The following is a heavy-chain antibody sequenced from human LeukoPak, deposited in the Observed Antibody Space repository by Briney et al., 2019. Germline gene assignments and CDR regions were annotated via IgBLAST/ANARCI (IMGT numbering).Heavy chain of an antibody. CDR2: IWYDGSNK. Sequence: GGSLRLSCAASGFTFSSYGMHWVRQAPGKGLEWVAVIWYDGSNKYYADSVKGRFTISRDNSKNTLYLQMNSLRAEDTAVYYCARDLRIRSTQNYYYYGMDVWGQGTTVTVSS. V-gene: IGHV3-33*01. J-gene: IGHJ6*02. D-gene: IGHD2-2*01. CDR3: ARDLRIRSTQNYYYYGMDV. CDR1: GFTFSSYG.